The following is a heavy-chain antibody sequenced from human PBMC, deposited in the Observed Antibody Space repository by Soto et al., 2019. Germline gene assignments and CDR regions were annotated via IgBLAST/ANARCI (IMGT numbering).Heavy chain of an antibody. CDR2: INPNSGGT. V-gene: IGHV1-2*04. D-gene: IGHD1-26*01. Sequence: ASVKVSCKASGYTFTGYYIHWVRQAPGQGLEWMGWINPNSGGTNYAQKFRGWVTMTRDTSISTAYMELSRLRSDDTAVYYCARAPLWAVAYYFDYWGQGTLVTVSS. CDR3: ARAPLWAVAYYFDY. J-gene: IGHJ4*02. CDR1: GYTFTGYY.